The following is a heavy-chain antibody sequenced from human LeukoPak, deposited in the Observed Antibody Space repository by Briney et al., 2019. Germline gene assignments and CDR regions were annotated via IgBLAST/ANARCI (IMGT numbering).Heavy chain of an antibody. J-gene: IGHJ4*02. CDR3: ARGSLRNLDY. CDR1: GGSFSGYY. D-gene: IGHD5-12*01. Sequence: SETLSLTCAIYGGSFSGYYWSWIRQPPGKGLEWIGEINHSGSTNYNPSLKSRVTLSVDTSKNQFSLKLSSVTAADTAVYYCARGSLRNLDYWGQGTLVTVSS. CDR2: INHSGST. V-gene: IGHV4-34*01.